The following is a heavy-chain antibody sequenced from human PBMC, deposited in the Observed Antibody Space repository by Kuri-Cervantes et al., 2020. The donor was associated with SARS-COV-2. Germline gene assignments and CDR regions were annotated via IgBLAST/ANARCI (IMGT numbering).Heavy chain of an antibody. Sequence: LSLTCAASGFAFSHYGIHWVRQAPGRGLDWVAVVSFDGSVTHYADSVKGRFIASRDNSRNIVYLQMNNLKIEDTAVYHCAKEGAPYSSGSSGYWGQGTLVTVSS. CDR3: AKEGAPYSSGSSGY. J-gene: IGHJ4*02. CDR1: GFAFSHYG. D-gene: IGHD6-19*01. CDR2: VSFDGSVT. V-gene: IGHV3-30*18.